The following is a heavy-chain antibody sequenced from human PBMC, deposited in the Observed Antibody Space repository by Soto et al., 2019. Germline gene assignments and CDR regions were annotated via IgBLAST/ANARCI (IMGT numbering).Heavy chain of an antibody. CDR2: IYYSGST. CDR1: GGSISSYY. Sequence: SETLSLTCTVSGGSISSYYWSWIRQPPGKGLEWIGYIYYSGSTNYNPSPKSRVTISVDTSKNQFSLKLSSVTAADTAVYYCARGQYGDYPYYYYYYYMDVWGKGTTVTVSS. CDR3: ARGQYGDYPYYYYYYYMDV. D-gene: IGHD4-17*01. J-gene: IGHJ6*03. V-gene: IGHV4-59*01.